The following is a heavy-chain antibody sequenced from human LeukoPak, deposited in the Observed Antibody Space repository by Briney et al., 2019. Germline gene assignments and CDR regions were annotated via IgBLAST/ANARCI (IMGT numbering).Heavy chain of an antibody. V-gene: IGHV1-24*01. D-gene: IGHD3-22*01. CDR3: ATGLTYYYDSSGYRHWYFDL. CDR2: FDPEDGET. Sequence: ASVKVSXKVSGYTLTELSMHWVRQAPGKGLEWMGGFDPEDGETIYAQKFQGRVTMTEDTSTDTAYMELSSLRSEDTAVYYCATGLTYYYDSSGYRHWYFDLWGRGTLVTVSS. J-gene: IGHJ2*01. CDR1: GYTLTELS.